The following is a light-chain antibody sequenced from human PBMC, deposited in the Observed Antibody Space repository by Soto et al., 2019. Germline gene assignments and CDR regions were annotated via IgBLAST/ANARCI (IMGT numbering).Light chain of an antibody. J-gene: IGKJ4*01. Sequence: EMVLTQSPATVSLSPGERATLSCRASQSVSSYLAWYQQKPGQAPRLLIYDASNRATGIPARFSGSGSGTDFTLTISSLEPEDFAVYYCQQRSNWPRTFGGGTKVDIK. CDR1: QSVSSY. CDR3: QQRSNWPRT. CDR2: DAS. V-gene: IGKV3-11*01.